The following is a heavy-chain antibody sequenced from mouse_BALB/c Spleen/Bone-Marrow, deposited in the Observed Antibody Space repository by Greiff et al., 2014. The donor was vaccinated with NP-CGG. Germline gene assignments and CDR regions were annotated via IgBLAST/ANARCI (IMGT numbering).Heavy chain of an antibody. D-gene: IGHD2-12*01. CDR3: ARGDYRYGDFAMDY. V-gene: IGHV1-80*01. CDR1: GYALRSNW. Sequence: QVQLQQSGAELVRPGSSVKISCKASGYALRSNWMNWVKQRPGQGLEWIGQIYPGDGDTNYNGKFQGKATLTADKSSSTAYMQLSSLTSEDSAVYFCARGDYRYGDFAMDYWGQGTSVTVSS. J-gene: IGHJ4*01. CDR2: IYPGDGDT.